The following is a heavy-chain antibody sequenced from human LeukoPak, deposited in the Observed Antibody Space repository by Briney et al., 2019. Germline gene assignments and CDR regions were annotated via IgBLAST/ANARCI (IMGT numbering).Heavy chain of an antibody. Sequence: ASVMGCCKASGYTFTCYYMHWVRQATRHRLMWIGIISPSGGRRSYAQKFQGRVTMTRDTSTSTVYMELSSLRSEDTAVYYCATPGDIYSSSGEPPFGYYYYYMDVWGKGTTVTVSS. V-gene: IGHV1-46*01. CDR3: ATPGDIYSSSGEPPFGYYYYYMDV. CDR2: ISPSGGRR. D-gene: IGHD6-6*01. J-gene: IGHJ6*03. CDR1: GYTFTCYY.